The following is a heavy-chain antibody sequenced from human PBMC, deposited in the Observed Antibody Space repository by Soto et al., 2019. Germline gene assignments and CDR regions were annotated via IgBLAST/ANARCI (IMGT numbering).Heavy chain of an antibody. V-gene: IGHV1-46*01. D-gene: IGHD2-15*01. CDR1: GYTFTSYY. Sequence: ASVKVSCKASGYTFTSYYMHWVRQAPGQGLEWMGIINPSGGSTSYAQKFQGRVTMTRDTSTSTVYMELSSLRSEDTAVYYCALLTGQGYCSGGSCYPRWYFDYWGQGTLVTVSS. CDR2: INPSGGST. CDR3: ALLTGQGYCSGGSCYPRWYFDY. J-gene: IGHJ4*02.